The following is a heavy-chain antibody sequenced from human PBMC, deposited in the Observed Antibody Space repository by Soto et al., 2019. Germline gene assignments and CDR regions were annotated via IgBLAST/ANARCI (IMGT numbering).Heavy chain of an antibody. CDR1: GGTFSSYT. CDR3: ARVSAAANVDY. D-gene: IGHD2-2*01. J-gene: IGHJ4*02. V-gene: IGHV1-69*13. CDR2: IIPIFGTA. Sequence: GASVKVSCKASGGTFSSYTISWVRQAPGQGLEWMGGIIPIFGTANYAQKFQGRVTITADESTSTAYMELSNLRSEDTAVYYCARVSAAANVDYWGQGTLVTVSS.